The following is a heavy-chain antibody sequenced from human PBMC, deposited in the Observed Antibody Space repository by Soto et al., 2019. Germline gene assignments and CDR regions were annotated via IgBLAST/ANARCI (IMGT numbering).Heavy chain of an antibody. CDR2: ISSSSSYI. CDR1: GFTFSSYS. CDR3: ARGDGYNNYFDY. V-gene: IGHV3-21*04. J-gene: IGHJ4*02. D-gene: IGHD5-12*01. Sequence: PGGSLRLSCAASGFTFSSYSMNWVRQAPGKGLEWVSSISSSSSYIYYAFSVKGRFTISRDNSKNTLYLQMNSMRAEDTAVYYCARGDGYNNYFDYWGQGTLVTVYS.